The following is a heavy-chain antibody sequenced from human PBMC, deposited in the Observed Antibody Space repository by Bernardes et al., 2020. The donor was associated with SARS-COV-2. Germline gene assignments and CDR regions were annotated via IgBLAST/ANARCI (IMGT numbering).Heavy chain of an antibody. J-gene: IGHJ6*02. D-gene: IGHD3-10*01. Sequence: SVNVTCKSSGYTFTDYYMHGVRQAPGQGLEWMGWINPNSCGTNYAQKFQGRVTLTSDTFIKTAYMELNRLTSDDTAVYYFARYNKWNPHTLLWFGDHAGGMDVWGQGTTVTVSS. CDR1: GYTFTDYY. CDR2: INPNSCGT. V-gene: IGHV1-2*02. CDR3: ARYNKWNPHTLLWFGDHAGGMDV.